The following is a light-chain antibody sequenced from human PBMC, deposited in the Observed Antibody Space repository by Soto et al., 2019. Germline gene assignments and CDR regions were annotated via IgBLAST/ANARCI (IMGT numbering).Light chain of an antibody. CDR2: GAS. CDR1: QSVSSSY. V-gene: IGKV3-20*01. J-gene: IGKJ4*01. Sequence: EIVLTQSPGTLSLSPGERATLSCRASQSVSSSYLAWYQQKPGQAPRLLIYGASSRATGIPDRFSGSGSGTDFTLIISRLEPEDFGVYYCQQYGSAPKLTFGGGTKVEIK. CDR3: QQYGSAPKLT.